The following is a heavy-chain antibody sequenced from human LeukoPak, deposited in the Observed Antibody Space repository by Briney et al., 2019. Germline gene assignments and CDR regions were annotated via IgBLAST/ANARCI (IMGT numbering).Heavy chain of an antibody. CDR3: ARKGVAVASFDY. V-gene: IGHV4-38-2*01. CDR2: IYHSGST. D-gene: IGHD6-19*01. CDR1: GYSISSGYY. J-gene: IGHJ4*02. Sequence: SETLSLTCAVSGYSISSGYYWGWSRQAPGKGLEWIGSIYHSGSTYYNPSLKSRVTISVDTSKNQFSLKLSSVTAADTAVYYCARKGVAVASFDYWGQGTLVTVSS.